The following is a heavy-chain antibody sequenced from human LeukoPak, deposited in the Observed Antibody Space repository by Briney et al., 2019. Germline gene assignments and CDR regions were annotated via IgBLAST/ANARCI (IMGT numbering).Heavy chain of an antibody. V-gene: IGHV1-46*01. CDR3: ARDHSGYDSFDY. D-gene: IGHD5-12*01. Sequence: ASVKVSCKASGYTFTSYYMHWVRQAPGQGLEWMGIINPSGGSTSYAQKFQGRVTMTRSTSTSTGYMELSSLRSEDTAVYYCARDHSGYDSFDYWGQGTLVTVSS. J-gene: IGHJ4*02. CDR2: INPSGGST. CDR1: GYTFTSYY.